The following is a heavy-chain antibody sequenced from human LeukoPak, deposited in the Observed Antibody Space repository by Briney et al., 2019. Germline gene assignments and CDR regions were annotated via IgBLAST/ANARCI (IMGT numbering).Heavy chain of an antibody. Sequence: ASVKVSCKASGYTFTSYDINWVRQATGQGLEWMGWMNPNSGNTGYAQKFQGRVTITRNTSISTASMELSSLRSEDPAVYYCSRCRGLCWARLAIFDYWGQGTLVTVSS. V-gene: IGHV1-8*03. CDR2: MNPNSGNT. CDR1: GYTFTSYD. D-gene: IGHD2-21*01. J-gene: IGHJ4*02. CDR3: SRCRGLCWARLAIFDY.